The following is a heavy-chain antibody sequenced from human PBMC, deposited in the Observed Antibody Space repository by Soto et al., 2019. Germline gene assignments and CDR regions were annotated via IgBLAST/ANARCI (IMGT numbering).Heavy chain of an antibody. Sequence: SETLSLTCTVSGCSISSGDYYWSWIRQPPGKGLEWIGYIYYSGSTYYNPSLKSRVTISVDTSKNQFSLKLSSVTAADTAVYYCARDLVGYYGMDVWGQGTTVTVSS. CDR3: ARDLVGYYGMDV. V-gene: IGHV4-30-4*01. D-gene: IGHD1-26*01. J-gene: IGHJ6*02. CDR1: GCSISSGDYY. CDR2: IYYSGST.